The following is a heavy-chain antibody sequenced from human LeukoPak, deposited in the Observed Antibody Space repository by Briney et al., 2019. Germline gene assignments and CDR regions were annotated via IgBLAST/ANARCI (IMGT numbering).Heavy chain of an antibody. V-gene: IGHV4-30-2*01. J-gene: IGHJ6*03. CDR1: GGSISSGGYY. Sequence: PSETLSLTCTVSGGSISSGGYYWSWIRQPPGKGLEWIGYIYHSGSTYYNPSLKSRVTISVDTSKNQFSLKLSSVTAADTAVYYCARDFGLAYCGGDCYSDYYYMDVWGKGTTVTVSS. CDR2: IYHSGST. D-gene: IGHD2-21*01. CDR3: ARDFGLAYCGGDCYSDYYYMDV.